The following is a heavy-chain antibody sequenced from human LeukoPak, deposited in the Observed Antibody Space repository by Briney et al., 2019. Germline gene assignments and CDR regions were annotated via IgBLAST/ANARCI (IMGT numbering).Heavy chain of an antibody. V-gene: IGHV3-66*01. J-gene: IGHJ4*02. CDR2: IYSGGST. D-gene: IGHD6-6*01. CDR1: GITVSNNY. CDR3: ARDQSIAASIDY. Sequence: PGGSLRLSCAASGITVSNNYMSWVRQAPGKGLEWVSVIYSGGSTYYADSVKGRFTISRDNSKNTLYLQMNSLRAEDTAVYYCARDQSIAASIDYWGQGTLVTVSS.